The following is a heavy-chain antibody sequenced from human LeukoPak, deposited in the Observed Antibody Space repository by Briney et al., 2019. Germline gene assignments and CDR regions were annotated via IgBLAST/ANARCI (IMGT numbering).Heavy chain of an antibody. Sequence: GGSLRLSCAASGFTFSSYGMHWVRQAPGKGLEWVAVISYDGSNKYYADSVKGRFTISRDNSKNTLYLQMNSLRAEDTAVYYCARSDYYDFWSGYYRYYYYMNVWGKGTTVTVSS. CDR1: GFTFSSYG. CDR3: ARSDYYDFWSGYYRYYYYMNV. V-gene: IGHV3-30*03. J-gene: IGHJ6*03. D-gene: IGHD3-3*01. CDR2: ISYDGSNK.